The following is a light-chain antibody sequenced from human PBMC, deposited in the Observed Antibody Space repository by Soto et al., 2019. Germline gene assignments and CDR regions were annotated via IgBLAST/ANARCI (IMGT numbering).Light chain of an antibody. J-gene: IGKJ1*01. CDR3: QQYNSYRT. V-gene: IGKV1-5*03. Sequence: DIQMTQSPSTLSASVGDRVTITCRASQSISSWLAWYQQKPGKAPKLLIYKASSLESGVPSRFSGSGSGTEFTPTISSLQPDDSANYYCQQYNSYRTFGQGTKVDIK. CDR1: QSISSW. CDR2: KAS.